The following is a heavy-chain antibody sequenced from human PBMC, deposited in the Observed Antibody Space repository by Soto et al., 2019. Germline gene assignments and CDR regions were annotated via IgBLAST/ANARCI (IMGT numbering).Heavy chain of an antibody. J-gene: IGHJ4*02. CDR2: ISWSNGNT. Sequence: EVQLVESGGGLVQPGRSLRLSCAASGFTFDDYAMHWVRQAPGKGLEWVSHISWSNGNTAYADSVKGRFTISRDNAKNSLYLQMNSLRPDDTAFYYCAKDDCGANCFIDCWGQGIMVTVSS. CDR1: GFTFDDYA. V-gene: IGHV3-9*01. D-gene: IGHD2-21*01. CDR3: AKDDCGANCFIDC.